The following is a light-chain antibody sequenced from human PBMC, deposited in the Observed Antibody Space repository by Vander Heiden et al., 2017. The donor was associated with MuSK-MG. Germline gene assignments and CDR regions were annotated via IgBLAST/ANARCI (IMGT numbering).Light chain of an antibody. J-gene: IGLJ2*01. CDR2: KDT. CDR1: ELPKQY. V-gene: IGLV3-25*03. CDR3: QLVDSSGSVV. Sequence: SSQLTQPPSVSVSPGQTARITCSGDELPKQYVYWYQQKPGQAPVLVIYKDTGRTAGIPERFSGSSSGTTVTLTISGGQAEDEADYYCQLVDSSGSVVFGGGTRLTVL.